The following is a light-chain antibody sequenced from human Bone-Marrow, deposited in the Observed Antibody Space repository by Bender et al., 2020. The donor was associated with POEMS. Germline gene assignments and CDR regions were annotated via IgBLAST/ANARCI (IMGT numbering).Light chain of an antibody. CDR3: YSIDSSGNHRV. V-gene: IGLV3-10*01. CDR1: ALPKKF. CDR2: EDN. J-gene: IGLJ3*02. Sequence: LTQPPSVSVAPGQTARITCSGDALPKKFAYWYQQKSRQAPVLVIYEDNKRPSGIPERFSGSSSGTMATLTISGAQVEDEADYYCYSIDSSGNHRVFGGGTKLTIL.